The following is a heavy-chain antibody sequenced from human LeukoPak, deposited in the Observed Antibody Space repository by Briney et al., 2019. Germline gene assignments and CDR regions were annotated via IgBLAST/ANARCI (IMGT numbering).Heavy chain of an antibody. D-gene: IGHD3-10*01. CDR2: IKQDGNQN. Sequence: GGSLRLSCAASGFTFSDYYMSWIRQAPGKGLEWVANIKQDGNQNYYVDSVRGRFTISRDNAKNSLHLQVNSLRAEDTAVYYCVRERFHGSGAPKFDFWGQGTLVTVSS. J-gene: IGHJ4*02. V-gene: IGHV3-7*01. CDR3: VRERFHGSGAPKFDF. CDR1: GFTFSDYY.